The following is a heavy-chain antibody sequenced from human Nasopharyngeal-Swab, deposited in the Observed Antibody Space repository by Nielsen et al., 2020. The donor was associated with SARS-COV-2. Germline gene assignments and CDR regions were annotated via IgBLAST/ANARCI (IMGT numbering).Heavy chain of an antibody. CDR3: ARGVGFGELIGATFDL. CDR2: IGTAGDT. D-gene: IGHD3-10*01. V-gene: IGHV3-13*04. CDR1: GFTFSTYD. J-gene: IGHJ3*01. Sequence: GESLKISCSASGFTFSTYDMHWVRQATGKGLEWVSAIGTAGDTFYPASVKGRFTISRENAKNSLSLQMNSLSAGDRAGYYCARGVGFGELIGATFDLWGQGTMVTVSS.